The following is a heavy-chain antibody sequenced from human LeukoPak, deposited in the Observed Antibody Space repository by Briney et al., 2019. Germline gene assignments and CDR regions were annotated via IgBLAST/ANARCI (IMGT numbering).Heavy chain of an antibody. V-gene: IGHV4-34*01. J-gene: IGHJ4*02. CDR3: ARLTLIRYWKGRYFDY. CDR1: GDSFSYFY. CDR2: INHSGST. D-gene: IGHD3-9*01. Sequence: SETLSLTCTVSGDSFSYFYWSWIRQPPGKGLEWIGEINHSGSTNYNPSLKSRVTISVDTSKNQFSLKLSSVTAADTAVYYCARLTLIRYWKGRYFDYWGQGTLVTVSS.